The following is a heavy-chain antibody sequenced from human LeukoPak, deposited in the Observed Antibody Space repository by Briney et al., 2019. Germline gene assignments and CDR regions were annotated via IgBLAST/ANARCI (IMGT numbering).Heavy chain of an antibody. CDR1: GYSISSGYY. V-gene: IGHV4-38-2*02. CDR2: INHSGST. Sequence: SETLSLTCTVSGYSISSGYYWGWIRQPPGKGLEWIGEINHSGSTNYNPSLKSRVTISVDTSKNQFSLKLSSVTAADTAVYYCAAGVLLWFELHYWGQGTLVTVSS. CDR3: AAGVLLWFELHY. J-gene: IGHJ4*02. D-gene: IGHD3-10*01.